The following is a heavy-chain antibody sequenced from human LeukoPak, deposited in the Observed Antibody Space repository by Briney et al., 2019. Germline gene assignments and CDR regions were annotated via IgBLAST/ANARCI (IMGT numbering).Heavy chain of an antibody. J-gene: IGHJ4*02. D-gene: IGHD3-10*01. V-gene: IGHV5-51*01. Sequence: GESLKISCKASGYSFSSYWIGWVRQMPGKGLEWMAIISPTDSDTRYNPSFRGQVTISADKSVSTAYLQWSSLKASDTAVYYCARQGYSSGSYFDYWGQGTLVTVSS. CDR1: GYSFSSYW. CDR2: ISPTDSDT. CDR3: ARQGYSSGSYFDY.